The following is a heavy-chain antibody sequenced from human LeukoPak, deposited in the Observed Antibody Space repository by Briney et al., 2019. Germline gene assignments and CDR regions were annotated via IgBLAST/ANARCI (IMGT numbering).Heavy chain of an antibody. J-gene: IGHJ4*02. D-gene: IGHD6-13*01. V-gene: IGHV4-34*01. CDR2: INHSGST. CDR1: GGSFIGYY. Sequence: SETLSLTCAVYGGSFIGYYWSWIRQPPGKGLEWIGEINHSGSTNYNPSLKSRVTISVDTSKNQFSLKLSSVTAADTAVYYCARAPAAAGTGGDYWGQGTLVTVSS. CDR3: ARAPAAAGTGGDY.